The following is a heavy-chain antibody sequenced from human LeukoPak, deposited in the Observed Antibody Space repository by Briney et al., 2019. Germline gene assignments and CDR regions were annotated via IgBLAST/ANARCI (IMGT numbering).Heavy chain of an antibody. J-gene: IGHJ4*02. CDR1: GFTFSSYA. V-gene: IGHV3-23*01. CDR3: AKSCGGDCYYCDY. D-gene: IGHD2-21*02. Sequence: PGGSLRLSCAASGFTFSSYAMTWVRQAPGKGLEWVSTITSSNAPTNYADSVKGRFTIPRDNSRNTLYLQMNSLRAEDTAIYYCAKSCGGDCYYCDYWGQGTLVTVSS. CDR2: ITSSNAPT.